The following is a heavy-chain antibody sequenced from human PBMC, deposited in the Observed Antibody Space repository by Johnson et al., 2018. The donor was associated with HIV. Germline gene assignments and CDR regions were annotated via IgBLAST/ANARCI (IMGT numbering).Heavy chain of an antibody. J-gene: IGHJ3*01. CDR2: IKSKTDGGTT. V-gene: IGHV3-15*01. D-gene: IGHD5-18*01. CDR3: AKVGGYSYGES. CDR1: GFTLSNAW. Sequence: VQLVESGGGLVKPGGSLRLSCAASGFTLSNAWMSWVRQAPGKGLEWVGRIKSKTDGGTTDYAAPVKGRFTISRDDSKNTLYLQMNSLRAEDTAVYYCAKVGGYSYGESWGQGTMVTVSS.